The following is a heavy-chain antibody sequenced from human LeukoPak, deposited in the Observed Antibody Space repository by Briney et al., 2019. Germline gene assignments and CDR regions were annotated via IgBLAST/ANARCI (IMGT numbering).Heavy chain of an antibody. D-gene: IGHD3-22*01. V-gene: IGHV4-39*07. J-gene: IGHJ3*02. CDR2: IYYSGST. Sequence: KPSETLSLTCTVSGGSISSSSYYWGWIRQPPGKGLEWIGSIYYSGSTYYNPSLKSRVTISVDTSKNQFSLKLSSVTAADTAVYYCAREISSGYYQEGDDAFDIWGQGTMVTVSS. CDR1: GGSISSSSYY. CDR3: AREISSGYYQEGDDAFDI.